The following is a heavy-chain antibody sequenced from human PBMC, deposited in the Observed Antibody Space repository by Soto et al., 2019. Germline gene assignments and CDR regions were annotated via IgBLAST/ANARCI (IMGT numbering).Heavy chain of an antibody. V-gene: IGHV3-30-3*01. CDR3: ARAHGDYAYNWFDP. D-gene: IGHD4-17*01. Sequence: PGGSLRLSCAASGFTFSSYAMHWVRQAPGKGLEWVAVISYDGSNKYYADSVKGRFTISRDNSKNTLYLQMNSLRAEDTAVYYCARAHGDYAYNWFDPWGQGTLVTVSS. CDR2: ISYDGSNK. J-gene: IGHJ5*02. CDR1: GFTFSSYA.